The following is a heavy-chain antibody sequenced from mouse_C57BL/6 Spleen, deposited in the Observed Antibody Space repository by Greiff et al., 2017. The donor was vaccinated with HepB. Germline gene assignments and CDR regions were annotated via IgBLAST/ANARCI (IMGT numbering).Heavy chain of an antibody. J-gene: IGHJ4*01. V-gene: IGHV1-59*01. D-gene: IGHD1-1*01. CDR2: IDPSDSYT. Sequence: QVQLQQPGAELVRPGTSVKLSCKASGYTFTSYWMHWVKQSPGQGLEWIGVIDPSDSYTNYNQKFKGKATLTVDTSSSTAYMQLSSLTSEDSAVYYCARLGYYGSSPYAMDYWGQGTSVTVSS. CDR1: GYTFTSYW. CDR3: ARLGYYGSSPYAMDY.